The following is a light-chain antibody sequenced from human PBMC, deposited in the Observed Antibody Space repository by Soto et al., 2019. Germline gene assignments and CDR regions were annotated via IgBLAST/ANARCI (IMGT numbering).Light chain of an antibody. Sequence: QSLLTQPPSASGTPGQRVTISCSGSSSNIGSNYVYWYQQLPGTAPKLLIYRNNQRPSGVPDRFSGSKSGTSASLAISGLRSEDEAAYYCAAWADSLSDYVEGKRTKGTGL. J-gene: IGLJ1*01. CDR2: RNN. CDR1: SSNIGSNY. CDR3: AAWADSLSDYV. V-gene: IGLV1-47*01.